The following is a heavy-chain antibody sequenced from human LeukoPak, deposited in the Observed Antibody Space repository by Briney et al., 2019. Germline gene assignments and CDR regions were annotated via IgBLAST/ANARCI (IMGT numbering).Heavy chain of an antibody. Sequence: TSETLSLTCTVSGGSISSSSYYWGWIRQPPGKGLEWIGSIYYSGSTYYNPSLKSRVTISVDTSKNQFSLKLSSVTAADTAVYYCARESGHVLLWFGEDWNDRNWFDPWGQGTLVTVSS. CDR2: IYYSGST. J-gene: IGHJ5*02. CDR3: ARESGHVLLWFGEDWNDRNWFDP. CDR1: GGSISSSSYY. D-gene: IGHD3-10*01. V-gene: IGHV4-39*07.